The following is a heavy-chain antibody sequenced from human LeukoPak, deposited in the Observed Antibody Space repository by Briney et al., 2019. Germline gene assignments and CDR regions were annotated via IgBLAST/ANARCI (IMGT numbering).Heavy chain of an antibody. Sequence: SETLSLTCAVYGGSFRCYYWSCIRHPPGKGLEWIGEINHSGSTNYNPSLKSRVTISVDTSKNQFSLKLTSVTAADTAVYYCAKHDYGDLKDFDYWGQGTLVTVSS. J-gene: IGHJ4*02. D-gene: IGHD4-17*01. CDR1: GGSFRCYY. CDR3: AKHDYGDLKDFDY. V-gene: IGHV4-34*01. CDR2: INHSGST.